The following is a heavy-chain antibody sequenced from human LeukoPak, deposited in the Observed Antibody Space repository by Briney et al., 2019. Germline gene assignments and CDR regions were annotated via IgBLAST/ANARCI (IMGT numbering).Heavy chain of an antibody. D-gene: IGHD3-22*01. V-gene: IGHV1-69*13. J-gene: IGHJ4*02. CDR3: ASAYDIGDY. CDR1: GYTFTGYY. Sequence: SVKVSCKASGYTFTGYYMHWVRQAPGQGLEWMGGIIPIFGTANYAQKFQGRVTITADESTSTAYMELSSLRSEDTAVYYCASAYDIGDYWGQGTLVTVSS. CDR2: IIPIFGTA.